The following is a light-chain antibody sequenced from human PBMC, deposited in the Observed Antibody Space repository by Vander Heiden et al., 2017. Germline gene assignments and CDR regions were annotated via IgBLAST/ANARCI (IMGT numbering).Light chain of an antibody. Sequence: QLVLTQSPSASASLGASAKLTCTLSSGHSSYDIAWHQQQPEKGPRYLMRLNSDGSHNKGDGIPDRFSGSSSGAERHLTISSLQSEDEADYYCQTWGTGIHVVFGGGTKLTVL. J-gene: IGLJ2*01. CDR1: SGHSSYD. V-gene: IGLV4-69*01. CDR3: QTWGTGIHVV. CDR2: LNSDGSH.